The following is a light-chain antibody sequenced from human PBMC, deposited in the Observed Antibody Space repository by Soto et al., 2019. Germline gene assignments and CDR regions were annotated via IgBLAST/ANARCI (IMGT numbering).Light chain of an antibody. CDR2: DAS. V-gene: IGKV3-15*01. CDR1: QSISSN. J-gene: IGKJ5*01. CDR3: QQYNSCPIT. Sequence: EIVMTQSPATLSVSPGERATLSCRASQSISSNLAWYQQKPGQTPRLLIYDASTRATGIPARFSGSGSGTEFTLAISILQSEDFAVYYCQQYNSCPITFGQGTRLEIK.